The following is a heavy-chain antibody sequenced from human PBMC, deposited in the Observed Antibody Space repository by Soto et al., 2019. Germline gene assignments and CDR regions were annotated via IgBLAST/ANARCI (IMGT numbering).Heavy chain of an antibody. V-gene: IGHV4-31*03. J-gene: IGHJ6*03. CDR3: AREGRPRVYYMDV. Sequence: SETLSLTCTVSGGSISSGGYYWGWIRQHPGKGLEWIGYIYYSGSTYDKPSLKSRVTISVDTSKNQFSLKLSSVTAADTAVYYCAREGRPRVYYMDVWGKGTTVTVSS. CDR1: GGSISSGGYY. CDR2: IYYSGST.